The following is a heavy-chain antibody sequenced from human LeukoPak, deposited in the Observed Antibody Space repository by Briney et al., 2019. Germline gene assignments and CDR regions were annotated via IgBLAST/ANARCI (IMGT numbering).Heavy chain of an antibody. Sequence: GGSLRLSCVGSGFTFSNYGIHWVRQAPGKGLEWVSYVSNSSSTIYYADSVKGRFTISRDNAKNSLYLQMNSLRAEDTAVYYCARGVRRFLEWVSMDVWGKGTTVTVSS. CDR3: ARGVRRFLEWVSMDV. J-gene: IGHJ6*03. CDR2: VSNSSSTI. V-gene: IGHV3-48*01. CDR1: GFTFSNYG. D-gene: IGHD3-3*01.